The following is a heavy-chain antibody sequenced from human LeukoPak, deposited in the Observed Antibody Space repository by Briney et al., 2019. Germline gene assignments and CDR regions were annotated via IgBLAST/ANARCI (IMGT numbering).Heavy chain of an antibody. CDR2: INHSGST. CDR3: ARGQYNWNQIYAFDI. J-gene: IGHJ3*02. D-gene: IGHD1-20*01. V-gene: IGHV4-34*01. Sequence: PSETLSLTCAVSGGSISSGGYSWSWIRQPPGKWLEWIGEINHSGSTNYNPSLQSRVTISVDTSKNQFSLKLSSVTAADTAVYYCARGQYNWNQIYAFDIWGQGTMVTVSS. CDR1: GGSISSGGYS.